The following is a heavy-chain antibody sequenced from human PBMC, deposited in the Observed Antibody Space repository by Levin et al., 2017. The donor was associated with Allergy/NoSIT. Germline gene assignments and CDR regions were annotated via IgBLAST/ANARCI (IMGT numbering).Heavy chain of an antibody. J-gene: IGHJ4*02. CDR1: GFTFRTFW. CDR3: ARDHDGEDEYFDF. CDR2: IKQDGSDK. V-gene: IGHV3-7*01. D-gene: IGHD3-10*01. Sequence: GGSLRLSCAASGFTFRTFWMSWVRQAPGKGPEWVANIKQDGSDKYYVDSVGGRFTVSRDNAKSSLYLQMNSLRVEDTAVYYCARDHDGEDEYFDFWGQGTLVTVSS.